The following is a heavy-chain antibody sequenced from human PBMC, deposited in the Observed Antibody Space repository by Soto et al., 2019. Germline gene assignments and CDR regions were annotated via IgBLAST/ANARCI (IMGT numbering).Heavy chain of an antibody. D-gene: IGHD2-2*01. V-gene: IGHV1-69*01. CDR3: ARSIVVVPGAITSQRAYGFDI. J-gene: IGHJ3*02. CDR2: IIPIFGTA. Sequence: QGPEWMGGIIPIFGTANYAQKFQGRVTITADESTSTAYMELSSLRSEDTAVYYCARSIVVVPGAITSQRAYGFDIWGQGIMGSVSS.